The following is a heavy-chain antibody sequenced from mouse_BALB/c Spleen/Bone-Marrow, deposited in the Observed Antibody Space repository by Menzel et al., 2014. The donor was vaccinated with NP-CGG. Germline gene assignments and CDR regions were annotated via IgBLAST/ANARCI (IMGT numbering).Heavy chain of an antibody. Sequence: EVMLVESGGGLVKPGGSLKLSCAASGFAFSSYDMSWVRQTPEKRLEWVAYISSGGGSTYYPDTVKGRFTISRDNAKNTLYLQMSSLKSEDTAMYYCARPLCYYGSSPFYAMDYWGQGTSVTVSS. J-gene: IGHJ4*01. CDR2: ISSGGGST. CDR3: ARPLCYYGSSPFYAMDY. V-gene: IGHV5-12-1*01. D-gene: IGHD1-1*01. CDR1: GFAFSSYD.